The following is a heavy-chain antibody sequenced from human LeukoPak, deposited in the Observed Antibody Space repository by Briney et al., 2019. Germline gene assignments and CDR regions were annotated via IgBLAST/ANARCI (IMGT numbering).Heavy chain of an antibody. Sequence: ASVKVSCKVSGYTPTELSMHWVRQAPGKGLEWMGGFDPEDGETIYAQKFQGRVTMTEDTSTDTAYMELSSLRSEDTAVYYCATWWDSGSHGYAFDIWGQGTMVTVSS. V-gene: IGHV1-24*01. CDR3: ATWWDSGSHGYAFDI. CDR2: FDPEDGET. D-gene: IGHD1-26*01. CDR1: GYTPTELS. J-gene: IGHJ3*02.